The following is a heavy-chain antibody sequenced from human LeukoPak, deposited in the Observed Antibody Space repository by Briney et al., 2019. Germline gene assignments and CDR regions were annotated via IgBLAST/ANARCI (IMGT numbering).Heavy chain of an antibody. D-gene: IGHD3-22*01. CDR1: GFTFSSYW. J-gene: IGHJ4*02. V-gene: IGHV3-74*01. CDR2: INSDGSST. Sequence: PGGSLRLSCAASGFTFSSYWMHWVRQAPGKGLVRVSRINSDGSSTSYADSVKGRFTISRDNAKNTLYLQMNSLRAEDTAVYYCAVTLYYYDSSGLRIWGQGTLVTVSS. CDR3: AVTLYYYDSSGLRI.